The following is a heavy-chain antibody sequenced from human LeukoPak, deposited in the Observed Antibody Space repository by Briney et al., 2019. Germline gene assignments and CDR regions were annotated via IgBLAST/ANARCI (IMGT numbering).Heavy chain of an antibody. CDR1: GGSISSYY. CDR2: IYYSGST. V-gene: IGHV4-59*01. D-gene: IGHD3-10*01. Sequence: PSGTLSLTCTVSGGSISSYYWSWIRQPPGKGLEWIGYIYYSGSTNYNPSLKSRVTISVDTSKNQFSLKLSSVTAADTAVYYCAGRSGSYYAEYFQHWGQGTLVTVSS. CDR3: AGRSGSYYAEYFQH. J-gene: IGHJ1*01.